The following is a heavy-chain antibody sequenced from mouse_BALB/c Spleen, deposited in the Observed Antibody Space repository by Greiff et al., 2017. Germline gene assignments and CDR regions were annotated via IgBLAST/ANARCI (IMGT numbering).Heavy chain of an antibody. CDR2: ISSGSSTI. D-gene: IGHD2-14*01. CDR1: GFTFSSFG. Sequence: EVKVVESGGGLVQPGGSRKLSCAASGFTFSSFGMHWVRQAPEKGLEWVAYISSGSSTIYYADTVKGRFTISRDNPKNTLFLQMTSLRSEDTAMYYCARGGYRYDVRGFDYWGQGTTLTVSS. CDR3: ARGGYRYDVRGFDY. V-gene: IGHV5-17*02. J-gene: IGHJ2*01.